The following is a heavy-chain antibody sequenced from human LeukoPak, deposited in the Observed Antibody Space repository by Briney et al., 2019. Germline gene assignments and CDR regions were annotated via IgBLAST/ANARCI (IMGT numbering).Heavy chain of an antibody. V-gene: IGHV1-18*01. CDR2: ISAQNGNT. J-gene: IGHJ5*02. CDR1: GYMFTSHG. D-gene: IGHD6-6*01. CDR3: ARDVFAEYSTHHKFDP. Sequence: ASVKVSCKSSGYMFTSHGIHWLRQAPGQGLEWMGWISAQNGNTNYMQQFLGRVTMTRDTSISTTYMEFSRLRSDDTAMYYCARDVFAEYSTHHKFDPWGQGTLVIVSS.